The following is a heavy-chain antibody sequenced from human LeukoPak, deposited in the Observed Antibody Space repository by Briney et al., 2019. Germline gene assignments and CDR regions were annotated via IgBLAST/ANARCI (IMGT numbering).Heavy chain of an antibody. Sequence: ASVKVSCKASGYTFTGYYMHWVRQAPGQGLEWMGWINPNSGGTNYAQKFQGRVTMTRDTSISTAYMELSRLRSDDTAVYYCARDGGPSGSYYGAYYYYYGRLGQRDHGHRLL. V-gene: IGHV1-2*02. J-gene: IGHJ6*03. CDR1: GYTFTGYY. D-gene: IGHD1-26*01. CDR3: ARDGGPSGSYYGAYYYYYGR. CDR2: INPNSGGT.